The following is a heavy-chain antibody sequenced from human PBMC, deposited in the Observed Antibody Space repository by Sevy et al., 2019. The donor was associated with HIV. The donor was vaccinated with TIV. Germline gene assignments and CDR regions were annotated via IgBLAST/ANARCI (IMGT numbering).Heavy chain of an antibody. V-gene: IGHV3-30-3*01. D-gene: IGHD3-22*01. CDR3: ARDRYYSSSGYHYYYYGMDV. Sequence: GGSLRLSCAASIFTFSSYAMHWVRQAPGKGLEWVAVISFHGNTKYYADSVKGRFTISRDNSRNTLYLQMNSLRADDTAVYYCARDRYYSSSGYHYYYYGMDVWGQGTTVTVSS. CDR1: IFTFSSYA. CDR2: ISFHGNTK. J-gene: IGHJ6*02.